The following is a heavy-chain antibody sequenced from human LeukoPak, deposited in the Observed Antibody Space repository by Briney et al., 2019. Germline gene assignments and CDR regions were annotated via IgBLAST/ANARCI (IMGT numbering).Heavy chain of an antibody. V-gene: IGHV3-11*04. Sequence: PGGSLRLSCAASGFTFSDYYMSWIRQAPGKGLEWVSYISSSGSTIYYADSVKGRFTISRDNAKNSLYLQMNSLRAEDTAVYYCARDTKQRLVIGRDYYYYMDVWGKGTTVTVSS. CDR1: GFTFSDYY. CDR2: ISSSGSTI. J-gene: IGHJ6*03. D-gene: IGHD6-13*01. CDR3: ARDTKQRLVIGRDYYYYMDV.